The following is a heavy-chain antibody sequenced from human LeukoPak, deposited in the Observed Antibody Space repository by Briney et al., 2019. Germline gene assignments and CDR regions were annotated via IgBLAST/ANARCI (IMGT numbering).Heavy chain of an antibody. Sequence: GGSLRLSCAASGFTFSNYAVTWVRQAPGKELQWVSAISGYDGTTYYADSVKGRFTISRDNSKNTLYLQMNSLRAEDTAVYYCAKTVIDTTYYDYWGQGTRVTVSS. CDR3: AKTVIDTTYYDY. D-gene: IGHD3-16*02. J-gene: IGHJ4*02. V-gene: IGHV3-23*01. CDR2: ISGYDGTT. CDR1: GFTFSNYA.